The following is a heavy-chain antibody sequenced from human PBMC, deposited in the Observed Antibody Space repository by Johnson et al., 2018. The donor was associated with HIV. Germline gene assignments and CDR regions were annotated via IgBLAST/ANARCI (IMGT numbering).Heavy chain of an antibody. CDR1: GFTFSNAW. CDR2: INQDGTEK. Sequence: VQLVESGGGVVQPGRSLRLSCAASGFTFSNAWMSWVRQAPGKGLEWVANINQDGTEKYYADSVKGRFTISRDNSKNTLYLQMNSLRAEDTAVYYCANLAGSDAFDIWGQGTMVTVSS. V-gene: IGHV3-7*01. J-gene: IGHJ3*02. D-gene: IGHD3-10*01. CDR3: ANLAGSDAFDI.